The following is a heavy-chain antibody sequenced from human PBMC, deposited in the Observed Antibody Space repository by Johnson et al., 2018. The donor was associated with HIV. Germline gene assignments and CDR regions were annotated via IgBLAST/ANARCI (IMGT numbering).Heavy chain of an antibody. V-gene: IGHV3-30*02. CDR2: IRYDGTSA. D-gene: IGHD6-19*01. CDR3: TVAGNGGAFDI. J-gene: IGHJ3*02. Sequence: VQLVESGGGLVQPGGSLRLSCAASGFMFRNYGIHWVRQAPGKGLEWVAFIRYDGTSAYYADSVKGRFAISRQNAKNSLYLQMNSLRAGDTAVYYCTVAGNGGAFDIWGQGTLVTVSS. CDR1: GFMFRNYG.